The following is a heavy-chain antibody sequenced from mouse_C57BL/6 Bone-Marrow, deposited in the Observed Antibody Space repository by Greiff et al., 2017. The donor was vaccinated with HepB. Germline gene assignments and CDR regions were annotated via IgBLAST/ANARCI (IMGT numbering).Heavy chain of an antibody. D-gene: IGHD2-4*01. CDR1: GYTFTDYN. Sequence: EVQLQESGPELVKPGASVKMSCKASGYTFTDYNMHWVKQSHGKSLEWIGYINPNNGGTSYNQKFKGKATLTVNKSSSTAYMELRSLTSEDSAVYYCLGGYDYGQAWFAYWGQGTLVTVSA. CDR3: LGGYDYGQAWFAY. CDR2: INPNNGGT. J-gene: IGHJ3*01. V-gene: IGHV1-22*01.